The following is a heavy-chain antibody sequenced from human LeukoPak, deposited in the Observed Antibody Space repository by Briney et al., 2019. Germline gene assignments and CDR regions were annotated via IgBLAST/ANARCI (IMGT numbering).Heavy chain of an antibody. J-gene: IGHJ5*02. V-gene: IGHV4-59*01. Sequence: SETLSLTCTVSGGSISSYYWNWIRQPPGKGLEWIGYIYYTGSTNYNPSVKSRVTISVDTSKNQFSLKLSSVTAADTAVYYCGRANRYYGPFDPWGQGTLVTVSS. D-gene: IGHD3-10*01. CDR3: GRANRYYGPFDP. CDR2: IYYTGST. CDR1: GGSISSYY.